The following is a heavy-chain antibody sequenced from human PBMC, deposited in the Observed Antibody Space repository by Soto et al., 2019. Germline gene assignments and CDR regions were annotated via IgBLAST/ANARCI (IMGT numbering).Heavy chain of an antibody. CDR3: SRSVLP. V-gene: IGHV4-31*03. CDR2: VYYGGST. Sequence: QVQLQQSGPGLVKPSQTLSLTCTVSGGSIISGGYYWSWIRQHSGKGLEWIGYVYYGGSTYYNPCLRSRVTISVDTSKNLFSLKLSSLTASDTAVYYCSRSVLPWGQGTLVTVSS. J-gene: IGHJ5*02. CDR1: GGSIISGGYY.